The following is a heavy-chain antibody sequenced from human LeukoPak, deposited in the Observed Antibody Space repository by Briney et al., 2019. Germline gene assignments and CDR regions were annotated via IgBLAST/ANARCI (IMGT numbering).Heavy chain of an antibody. D-gene: IGHD6-19*01. CDR2: INPSGGST. Sequence: GASVKVSCKASGYTFTSHYMHWVRQAPGQGLEWMGIINPSGGSTSYAQKFQGRVTITRDTSASTAYMELSSLRSEDTAVYYCARDSSGWYRRGNWFDPWGQGTLVTVSS. CDR3: ARDSSGWYRRGNWFDP. J-gene: IGHJ5*02. V-gene: IGHV1-46*01. CDR1: GYTFTSHY.